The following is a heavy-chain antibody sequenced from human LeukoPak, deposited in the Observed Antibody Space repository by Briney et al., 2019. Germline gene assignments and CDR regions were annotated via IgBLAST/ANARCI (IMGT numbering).Heavy chain of an antibody. CDR2: ISAYNGNT. CDR1: GYTFTSYG. V-gene: IGHV1-18*01. Sequence: GASVKVSCKASGYTFTSYGISWVRQAPGQGLERMGWISAYNGNTNYAQKLQGRVTMTTDTSTSTAYMELRSLRSDDTAVYYCARDIEYCSSTSCRNWFDPWGQGTLVTVSS. CDR3: ARDIEYCSSTSCRNWFDP. J-gene: IGHJ5*02. D-gene: IGHD2-2*01.